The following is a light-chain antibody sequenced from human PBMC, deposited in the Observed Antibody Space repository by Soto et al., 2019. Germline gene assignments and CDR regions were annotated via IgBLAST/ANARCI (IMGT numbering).Light chain of an antibody. CDR3: QQIYSAPLT. Sequence: DLQITQASSFLSASGRGRVHLHCRASPGINPYLNWYRQKPGKAPKLLIYAASSLQSGVPSRFSGSGSETEFTLSISSLQPEDFATYFCQQIYSAPLTFGGGTKVEIK. CDR1: PGINPY. J-gene: IGKJ4*01. CDR2: AAS. V-gene: IGKV1-39*01.